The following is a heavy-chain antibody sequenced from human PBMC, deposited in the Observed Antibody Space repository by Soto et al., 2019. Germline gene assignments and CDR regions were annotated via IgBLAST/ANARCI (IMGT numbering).Heavy chain of an antibody. Sequence: NPGGSLRLSCAAAGFTFSNAWMSWVRQAPGKGLEWVGRIKSKTDGGTTDYAAPVKGRFTISRDDSKNTLYLQMNSLKTEDTAVYYCTTVHDYGDYHEYWGQGTLVTVSP. CDR1: GFTFSNAW. CDR2: IKSKTDGGTT. J-gene: IGHJ4*02. D-gene: IGHD4-17*01. CDR3: TTVHDYGDYHEY. V-gene: IGHV3-15*01.